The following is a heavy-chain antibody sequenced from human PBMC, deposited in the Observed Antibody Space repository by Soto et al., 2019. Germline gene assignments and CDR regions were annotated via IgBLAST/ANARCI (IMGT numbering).Heavy chain of an antibody. J-gene: IGHJ4*02. D-gene: IGHD2-21*01. CDR2: MNPNSGNT. Sequence: PSVKVSCKASGYTFTSSDINWVRQATGQGLEWMGWMNPNSGNTGYAQKFQGRVTITRDTSASTAYMELSSLRSEDTAVYYCARDLVSDYWGQGTLVTVSS. CDR1: GYTFTSSD. V-gene: IGHV1-8*01. CDR3: ARDLVSDY.